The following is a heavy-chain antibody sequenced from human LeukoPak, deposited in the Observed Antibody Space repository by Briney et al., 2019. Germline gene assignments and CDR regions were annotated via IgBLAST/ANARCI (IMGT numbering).Heavy chain of an antibody. CDR1: GYTFTSYV. V-gene: IGHV1-8*01. J-gene: IGHJ5*02. CDR3: ARSGFGSSISFDL. Sequence: ASVKVSCKASGYTFTSYVINWVRQAPGQGLEWMGWMNPNSGDTGYPQKFQGRVTMTRDTSITTAYMELSSLRSEDTAVYYCARSGFGSSISFDLWGQGTLVTVSS. CDR2: MNPNSGDT. D-gene: IGHD3-10*01.